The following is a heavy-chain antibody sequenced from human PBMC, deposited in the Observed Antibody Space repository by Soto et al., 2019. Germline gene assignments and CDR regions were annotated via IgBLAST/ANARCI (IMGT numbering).Heavy chain of an antibody. D-gene: IGHD1-26*01. CDR2: ISGSGDST. Sequence: EVQLLESGGGLVQRGGSLRLSCAASGFTFSSYAMSWVRQAPGKGLEWVSVISGSGDSTYYADSVKGRFTISRDNSKNTLYLQMNSLRAEDTAVYYCARRGSGSYYDYWGQGTLVTVSS. CDR3: ARRGSGSYYDY. V-gene: IGHV3-23*01. J-gene: IGHJ4*02. CDR1: GFTFSSYA.